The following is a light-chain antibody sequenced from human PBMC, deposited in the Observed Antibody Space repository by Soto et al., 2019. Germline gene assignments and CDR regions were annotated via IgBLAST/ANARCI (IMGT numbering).Light chain of an antibody. CDR2: DAS. Sequence: IVLTHSPATLSLSPWEIATRSCRASQSVDSSLGWYQQKPGRAPRLLIYDASNRATGIPARFSGSGSGTDFTLTISSLEPEDFAVYYCQQRINWPTFGQGTRLEIK. J-gene: IGKJ5*01. CDR3: QQRINWPT. V-gene: IGKV3-11*01. CDR1: QSVDSS.